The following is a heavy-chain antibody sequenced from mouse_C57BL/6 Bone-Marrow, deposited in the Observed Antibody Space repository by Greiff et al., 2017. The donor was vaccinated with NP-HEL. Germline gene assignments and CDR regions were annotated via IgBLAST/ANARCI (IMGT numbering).Heavy chain of an antibody. CDR2: IDPNSGGT. D-gene: IGHD2-4*01. V-gene: IGHV1-72*01. Sequence: QVQLQQPGAELVKPGASVKLSCKASGYTFTSYWMHWVKQRPGRGLEWIGRIDPNSGGTKYNEKFKSKATLTVDKPSSTTYMQLSSLTSEDSAVYYCARGGPIYYDYDYAMDYWGQGTSVTVSS. J-gene: IGHJ4*01. CDR3: ARGGPIYYDYDYAMDY. CDR1: GYTFTSYW.